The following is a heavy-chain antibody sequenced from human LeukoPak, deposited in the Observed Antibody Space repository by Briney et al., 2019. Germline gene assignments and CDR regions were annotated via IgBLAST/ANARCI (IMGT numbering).Heavy chain of an antibody. CDR1: GYTLTELS. CDR3: ATGLFRVAAFDI. D-gene: IGHD3-10*02. Sequence: GASVKLSCKVSGYTLTELSMHWVRQAPGKGLEWMGGFDPEDGETIYAQKFQGRVTMTEDTSTDTAYMELSSLRSEDTAVYYCATGLFRVAAFDIWGQGTMVTVSS. V-gene: IGHV1-24*01. CDR2: FDPEDGET. J-gene: IGHJ3*02.